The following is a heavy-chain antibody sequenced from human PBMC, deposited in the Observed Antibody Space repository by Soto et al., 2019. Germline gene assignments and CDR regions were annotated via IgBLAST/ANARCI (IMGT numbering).Heavy chain of an antibody. CDR1: GFTFSSYS. D-gene: IGHD4-4*01. J-gene: IGHJ5*02. Sequence: PGGSLRLSCAASGFTFSSYSMNWVRQAPGKGLEWVSSISSSSSYIYYADSVKGRFTISRDNAKNSLYLQMNSLRAEDTAVYYCARDPSYSNYPYNRFDPWGQGTLVTVSS. CDR3: ARDPSYSNYPYNRFDP. CDR2: ISSSSSYI. V-gene: IGHV3-21*01.